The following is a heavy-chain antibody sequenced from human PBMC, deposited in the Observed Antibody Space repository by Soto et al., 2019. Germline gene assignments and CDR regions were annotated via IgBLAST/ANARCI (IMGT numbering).Heavy chain of an antibody. Sequence: QVQLQQWGAGLLKPSETLSLTCAVYGGSFSGYYWTWIRQPPGTGLEWIGEINHSGSTKYNPSVKRRVTISVDTSKNQFSVKLTSVTAADPAVYYCARYKISGLFDYWGQGTLVTVSS. J-gene: IGHJ4*02. CDR2: INHSGST. V-gene: IGHV4-34*01. D-gene: IGHD1-1*01. CDR3: ARYKISGLFDY. CDR1: GGSFSGYY.